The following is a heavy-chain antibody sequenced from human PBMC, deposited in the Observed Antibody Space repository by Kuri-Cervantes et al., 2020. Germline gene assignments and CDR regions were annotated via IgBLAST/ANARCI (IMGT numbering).Heavy chain of an antibody. CDR2: IYSGGST. D-gene: IGHD1-14*01. V-gene: IGHV3-66*01. CDR1: GFTVSSNY. Sequence: LSLTCAASGFTVSSNYMSWVRHAPGKGLEWVSVIYSGGSTYYADSVKGRFTISRDNSKNTLYLQMNSLRAEDTAVYYCARVPTGRMVDVWGQGTTVTVSS. J-gene: IGHJ6*02. CDR3: ARVPTGRMVDV.